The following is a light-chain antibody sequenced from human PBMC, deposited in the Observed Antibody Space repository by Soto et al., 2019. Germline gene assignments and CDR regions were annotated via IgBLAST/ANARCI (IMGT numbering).Light chain of an antibody. CDR2: EGS. CDR1: SNDVGTYNL. Sequence: QSVLTQPASVSGSPGQSITISCTGTSNDVGTYNLVSWYQQYPGKAPKLMIYEGSKRPSGVSNRFSGSRSGNTASLTISGLQAEDEADYYCCSYADTSTLYVFGTGTKLTVL. CDR3: CSYADTSTLYV. J-gene: IGLJ1*01. V-gene: IGLV2-23*01.